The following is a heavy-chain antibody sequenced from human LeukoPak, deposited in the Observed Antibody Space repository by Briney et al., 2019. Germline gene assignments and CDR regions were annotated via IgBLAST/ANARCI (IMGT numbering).Heavy chain of an antibody. V-gene: IGHV3-21*04. CDR2: ISSSSSYI. CDR1: GFTFFSYT. CDR3: AKDIGPTVTNY. Sequence: PGGSLRLSCAASGFTFFSYTMNWVRQAPGKGLEWVSSISSSSSYIYYADSVKGRFTISRDNAKNSLYLQMNSLRAEDTAVYYCAKDIGPTVTNYWGQGTLVTVSS. J-gene: IGHJ4*02. D-gene: IGHD4-17*01.